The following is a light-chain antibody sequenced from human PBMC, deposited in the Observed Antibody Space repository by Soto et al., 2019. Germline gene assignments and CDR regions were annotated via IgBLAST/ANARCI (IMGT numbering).Light chain of an antibody. CDR2: DTS. V-gene: IGKV3-15*01. Sequence: VLTQSPGTLSLSQGERATLSCRASQTVDSNFLAWYQHKPGQTPRLLIYDTSTRATGVPTRFSGSRSGAEFTLTINSLQSEDFAVYYCQPYNNWPLTFGGGTRWIS. CDR1: QTVDSN. CDR3: QPYNNWPLT. J-gene: IGKJ4*01.